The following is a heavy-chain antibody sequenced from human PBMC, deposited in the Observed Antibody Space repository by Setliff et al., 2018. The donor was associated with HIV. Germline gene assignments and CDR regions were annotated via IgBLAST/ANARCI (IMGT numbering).Heavy chain of an antibody. D-gene: IGHD6-13*01. J-gene: IGHJ6*03. CDR3: ARGLRSSWYNYYYYMDV. CDR1: GGSFSGYY. V-gene: IGHV4-34*01. Sequence: SETLSLTCAVYGGSFSGYYWSWIRQPPGKGLEWIGEINHSGSTNYNPSLKSRVTISVDTPKNQFSLKLSSVTAADTAVYYCARGLRSSWYNYYYYMDVWGKGTTVTVSS. CDR2: INHSGST.